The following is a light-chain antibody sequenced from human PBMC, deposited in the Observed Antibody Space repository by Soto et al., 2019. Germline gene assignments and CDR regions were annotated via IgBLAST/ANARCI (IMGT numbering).Light chain of an antibody. CDR2: DAS. V-gene: IGKV1-39*01. J-gene: IGKJ4*01. Sequence: DLQMTQSPSSLSASVGDRVTITCRASQFISTFLNWHQQKPGKAPKVLINDASTLQSGVPSRFSGSGSGTDFTLTISSLQPEDFATYFCQQSFNTPLTFGGGTTVELK. CDR3: QQSFNTPLT. CDR1: QFISTF.